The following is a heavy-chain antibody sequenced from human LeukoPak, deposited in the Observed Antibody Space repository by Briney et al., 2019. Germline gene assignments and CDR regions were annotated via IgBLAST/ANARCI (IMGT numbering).Heavy chain of an antibody. CDR1: GGSFSGYY. CDR2: INHSGST. Sequence: SETLSLTCAVYGGSFSGYYWSWIRQPPGKGLEWIGEINHSGSTNYNPSLKSRVTMSVDTSKNQFSLKLSSVTAADTAVYYCARSLLWFGGYYFDYWGQGTLVTVSS. V-gene: IGHV4-34*01. CDR3: ARSLLWFGGYYFDY. D-gene: IGHD3-10*01. J-gene: IGHJ4*02.